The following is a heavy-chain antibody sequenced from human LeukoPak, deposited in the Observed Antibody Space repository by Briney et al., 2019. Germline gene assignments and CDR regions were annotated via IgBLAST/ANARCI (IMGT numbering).Heavy chain of an antibody. Sequence: GGSLRLSCAASGFTFDDYAMHWVRQAPGKGLEWVSGISWNSGSIGYADSVKGRFTISRDNAKNSLYLQMNSLRAEDTALYYCAKVLTYYDFWSGSFDYWGPGTLVTVSS. CDR2: ISWNSGSI. D-gene: IGHD3-3*01. CDR3: AKVLTYYDFWSGSFDY. CDR1: GFTFDDYA. J-gene: IGHJ4*02. V-gene: IGHV3-9*01.